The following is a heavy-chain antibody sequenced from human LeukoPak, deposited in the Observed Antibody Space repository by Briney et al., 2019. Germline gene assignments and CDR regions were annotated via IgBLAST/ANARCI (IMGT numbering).Heavy chain of an antibody. CDR1: GYTFSSYA. J-gene: IGHJ4*02. Sequence: GGSLRLSCAASGYTFSSYAMNWVRQAPGKGLEWVSASSGSGGSTYYADSVKGRFTISRDNSKNTLYLQMNSMRAEDTAVYYCAKDLQKVVPAATTWDNWGQGTLVTVSS. CDR3: AKDLQKVVPAATTWDN. CDR2: SSGSGGST. D-gene: IGHD2-2*01. V-gene: IGHV3-23*01.